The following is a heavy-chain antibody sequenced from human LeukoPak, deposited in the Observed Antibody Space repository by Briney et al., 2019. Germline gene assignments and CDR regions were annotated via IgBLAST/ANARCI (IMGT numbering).Heavy chain of an antibody. V-gene: IGHV3-23*01. J-gene: IGHJ4*02. D-gene: IGHD5-18*01. CDR3: ANDLGWIQLNLG. Sequence: GGSLRLSCAASGFTLRSYSMNWVRQAPGKGLEWASGISGHGDITYYADSVKGRFTISRDNSRNTVYLQMNSLRAEDTAVYYCANDLGWIQLNLGRGQGTLVTVSS. CDR2: ISGHGDIT. CDR1: GFTLRSYS.